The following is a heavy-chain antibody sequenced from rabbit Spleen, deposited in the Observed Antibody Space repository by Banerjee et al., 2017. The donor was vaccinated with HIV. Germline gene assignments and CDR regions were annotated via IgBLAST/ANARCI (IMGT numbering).Heavy chain of an antibody. J-gene: IGHJ4*01. CDR3: ARDLIGVIGWNFYL. CDR2: INASTGKP. D-gene: IGHD2-1*01. CDR1: RFSFSSNW. Sequence: LEESGGGLVKPGGTLTLTCSVSRFSFSSNWICWVRQAPGKGLEWIACINASTGKPVYATWASGRFTISRTSSTTVTLRMTSLTAADRATYFCARDLIGVIGWNFYLWGPGTLVTVS. V-gene: IGHV1S45*01.